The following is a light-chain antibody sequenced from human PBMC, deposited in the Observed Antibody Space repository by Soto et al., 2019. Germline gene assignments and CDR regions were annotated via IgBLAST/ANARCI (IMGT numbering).Light chain of an antibody. V-gene: IGKV1-5*01. Sequence: DIQMTQSPSTLSASVGDRVTITCRASQSISNWLAWYQQKPGKAPKLLIYDASNSLVGGLESRCSGSGSGTEFTLTISSLQPDDFATYYCQQYNSYITFGGGTKVDIK. CDR2: DASN. CDR1: QSISNW. CDR3: QQYNSYIT. J-gene: IGKJ4*01.